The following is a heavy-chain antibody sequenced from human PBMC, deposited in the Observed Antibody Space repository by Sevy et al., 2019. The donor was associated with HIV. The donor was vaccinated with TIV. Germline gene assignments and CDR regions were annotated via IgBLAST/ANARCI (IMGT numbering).Heavy chain of an antibody. CDR1: GYRFTSHW. V-gene: IGHV5-51*01. D-gene: IGHD1-26*01. Sequence: GESLKISCKGSGYRFTSHWIGWVRHMPGKGLEWMGVIYPDDSDTRYSPSFQGQVTISADKSISTAYLQWSSLKASDTAMYYCARRSTGIVGTHFDYWGQGTLVTVSS. CDR2: IYPDDSDT. J-gene: IGHJ4*02. CDR3: ARRSTGIVGTHFDY.